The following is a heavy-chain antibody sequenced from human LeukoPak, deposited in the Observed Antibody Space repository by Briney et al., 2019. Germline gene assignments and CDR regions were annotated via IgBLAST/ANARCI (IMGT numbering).Heavy chain of an antibody. V-gene: IGHV1-69*13. Sequence: SVKVSCKASGGTFSSYAISWVRQAPGQGLEWMGGIIPIFGTANYAQKFQGRVTITADESTSTAYMEPSSLRSEDTAVYYCARVEYGIAAAGYDYWGQGTLVTVSS. CDR3: ARVEYGIAAAGYDY. J-gene: IGHJ4*02. CDR1: GGTFSSYA. D-gene: IGHD6-13*01. CDR2: IIPIFGTA.